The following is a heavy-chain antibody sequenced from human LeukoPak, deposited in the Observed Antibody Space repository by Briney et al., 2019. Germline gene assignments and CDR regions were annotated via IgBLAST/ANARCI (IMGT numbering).Heavy chain of an antibody. D-gene: IGHD1-1*01. J-gene: IGHJ6*02. CDR1: GFTFGSYA. CDR2: ISGSGGNT. Sequence: GGSLRLSCAASGFTFGSYAMNWVRQTPGKGLGWVSAISGSGGNTYYADSVKGRFTISRDNSKNTLYLQMNSLRAEDTAIYYCARDLRDWKPYYGMDVWGQGTTVTVSS. CDR3: ARDLRDWKPYYGMDV. V-gene: IGHV3-23*01.